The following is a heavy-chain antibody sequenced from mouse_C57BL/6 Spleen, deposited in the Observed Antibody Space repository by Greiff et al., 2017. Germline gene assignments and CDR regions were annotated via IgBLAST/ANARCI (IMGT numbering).Heavy chain of an antibody. CDR1: GFTFSNYW. CDR2: IRLKSDNYAT. J-gene: IGHJ2*01. Sequence: EVMLVESGGGLVQPGGSMKLSCVASGFTFSNYWMNWVRQSPEKGLEWVAQIRLKSDNYATHYAESVQGRFTISRDDSKSSVYLQMNNLRAEDTGIYYCTAGTYFDYWGQGTTLTVSS. V-gene: IGHV6-3*01. D-gene: IGHD4-1*01. CDR3: TAGTYFDY.